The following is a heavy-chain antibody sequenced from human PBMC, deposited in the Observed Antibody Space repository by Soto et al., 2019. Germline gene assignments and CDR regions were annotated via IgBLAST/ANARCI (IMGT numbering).Heavy chain of an antibody. CDR2: NYHSGST. CDR1: GGSISSSNW. J-gene: IGHJ4*02. CDR3: ARYSGSQYYFDY. Sequence: QVQLQESGPGLVKPSGTLSLTCDVSGGSISSSNWWSWVRQPPGKGLEWIGENYHSGSTNYNPSRKSRVTTSLDKSKNQFSLKLNSVTAADTAVYYCARYSGSQYYFDYWGQGTLVTVSS. V-gene: IGHV4-4*02. D-gene: IGHD1-26*01.